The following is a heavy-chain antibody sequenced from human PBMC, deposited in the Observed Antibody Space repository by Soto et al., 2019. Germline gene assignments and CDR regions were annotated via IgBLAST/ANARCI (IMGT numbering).Heavy chain of an antibody. CDR1: GGSMSGYY. CDR3: ARADYDFWSGNPPSLDY. CDR2: VYDSGSA. Sequence: SETLSLTCTVSGGSMSGYYWSWIRLPPGKGLEWIGYVYDSGSAYYNPSLRSRVAISVDRSKNQFSLKLSSVTAADTAVYYCARADYDFWSGNPPSLDYWGQGTLVTVS. J-gene: IGHJ4*02. V-gene: IGHV4-59*12. D-gene: IGHD3-3*01.